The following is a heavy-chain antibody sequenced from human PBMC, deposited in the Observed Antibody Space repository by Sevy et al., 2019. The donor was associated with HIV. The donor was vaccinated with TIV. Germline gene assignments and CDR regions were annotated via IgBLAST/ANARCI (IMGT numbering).Heavy chain of an antibody. CDR1: GYTLTQLS. CDR3: ATTREYYQGKSGYFDY. V-gene: IGHV1-24*01. Sequence: ASVKVSCKVSGYTLTQLSMHWVRQAPGKGLEWMGSFDPEDGERIYAQKLQGRITMTEDTSTDTAYMDLGSLKSDDTAVYYCATTREYYQGKSGYFDYWGQGALVTVSS. D-gene: IGHD2-15*01. J-gene: IGHJ4*02. CDR2: FDPEDGER.